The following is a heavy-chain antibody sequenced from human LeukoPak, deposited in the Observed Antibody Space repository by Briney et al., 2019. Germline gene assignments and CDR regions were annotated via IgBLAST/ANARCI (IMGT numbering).Heavy chain of an antibody. V-gene: IGHV4-38-2*01. CDR3: ARLVDSYYFDY. J-gene: IGHJ4*02. Sequence: PSETLSLTCAVSDHPISSCYYCGLIRQPPGKGLEWIGSIYHSGSTYYNPSLKSRVTISVDTSKNQFSLKLSSVTAADTAVYYCARLVDSYYFDYWGQGTLVTVSS. CDR1: DHPISSCYY. D-gene: IGHD3/OR15-3a*01. CDR2: IYHSGST.